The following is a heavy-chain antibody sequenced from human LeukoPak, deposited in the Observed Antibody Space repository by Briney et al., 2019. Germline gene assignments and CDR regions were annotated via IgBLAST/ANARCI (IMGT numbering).Heavy chain of an antibody. V-gene: IGHV1-69*13. CDR1: GYTFTSYA. J-gene: IGHJ6*02. CDR2: IIPIFGTA. Sequence: GASVQVSCKASGYTFTSYAISWVRQAPGQGLEWMGGIIPIFGTANYAQKFQGRVTITADESTSTAYMELSSLRSEDTAVYYCARELQGAVAGTDYYYGMDVWGQGTRGYYYGMDVWGQGTTVTVSS. CDR3: ARELQGAVAGTDYYYGMDVWGQGTRGYYYGMDV. D-gene: IGHD6-19*01.